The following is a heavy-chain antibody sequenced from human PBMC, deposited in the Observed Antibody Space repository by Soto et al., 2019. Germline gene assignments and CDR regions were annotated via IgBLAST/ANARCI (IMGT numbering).Heavy chain of an antibody. V-gene: IGHV1-2*02. CDR3: ARDLLETTVTTESYYYYGMDV. J-gene: IGHJ6*02. D-gene: IGHD4-4*01. Sequence: ASVKVSCKASGYTFTGYYMHWVRQAPGQGLEWMGWINPNSGGTNYAQKFQGRVTMTRDTSISTAYMELSRLRSDDTAVYYCARDLLETTVTTESYYYYGMDVSGQGTTVTVS. CDR2: INPNSGGT. CDR1: GYTFTGYY.